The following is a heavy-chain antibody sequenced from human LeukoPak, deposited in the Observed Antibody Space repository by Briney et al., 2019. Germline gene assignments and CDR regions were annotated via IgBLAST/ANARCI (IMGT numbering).Heavy chain of an antibody. CDR3: VRGGFSGYSYGYLAH. J-gene: IGHJ5*02. Sequence: SETLSLTCTVSGGSISSYYWSWIRQPPGKGLEWIGYMSYSSSTNYNPSLKSRVTISLGTSKNQFYLRLTSVTAAGTAVYYCVRGGFSGYSYGYLAHWGQGTLVTVST. CDR1: GGSISSYY. D-gene: IGHD5-18*01. V-gene: IGHV4-59*01. CDR2: MSYSSST.